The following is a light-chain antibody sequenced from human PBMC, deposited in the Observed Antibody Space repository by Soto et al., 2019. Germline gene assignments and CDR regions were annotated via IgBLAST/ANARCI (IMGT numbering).Light chain of an antibody. J-gene: IGLJ1*01. CDR3: SSYTRSSNLV. Sequence: QSVLTQPASVSGSPGQSITISCTGTSSDVGGYNYVSWYQQHPGKAPKLMIYEVSNRPSGVSNRFSGSKSGDTASLTISGLQAEDEADYYCSSYTRSSNLVFGTRTKVTV. CDR1: SSDVGGYNY. V-gene: IGLV2-14*01. CDR2: EVS.